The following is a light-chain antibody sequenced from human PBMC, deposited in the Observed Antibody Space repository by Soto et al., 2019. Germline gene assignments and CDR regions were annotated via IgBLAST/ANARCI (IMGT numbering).Light chain of an antibody. Sequence: EIVLTQSPGTLPLSPGERATLSCRASQSVSSSYLAWYQQKPGQAPRLLMYDASSRATGIPDRFSGSGSGTDFTLSITRLEPEDFAVYYCQQYGSSPFTFGPGTKVDIK. CDR3: QQYGSSPFT. V-gene: IGKV3-20*01. CDR1: QSVSSSY. J-gene: IGKJ3*01. CDR2: DAS.